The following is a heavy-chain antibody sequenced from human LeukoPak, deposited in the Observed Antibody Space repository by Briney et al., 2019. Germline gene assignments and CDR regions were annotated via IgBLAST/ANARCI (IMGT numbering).Heavy chain of an antibody. V-gene: IGHV4-4*09. CDR1: GASISSYY. D-gene: IGHD6-6*01. CDR2: IYTSGST. CDR3: ARGEYSSSPLYYYYYYMDV. J-gene: IGHJ6*03. Sequence: SETLSLTCTVSGASISSYYWSWIRQPPGKGLEWIGYIYTSGSTNYNPSLKSRVTISVDTSKNQFSLKLSSVTAADTAVYYCARGEYSSSPLYYYYYYMDVWGKGTTVTVSS.